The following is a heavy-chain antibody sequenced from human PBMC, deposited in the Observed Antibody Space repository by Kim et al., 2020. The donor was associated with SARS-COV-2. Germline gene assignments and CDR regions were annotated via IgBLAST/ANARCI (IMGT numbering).Heavy chain of an antibody. CDR1: GFTFDAYA. CDR3: AKCSSSYGNDAFDI. J-gene: IGHJ3*02. Sequence: GESLRLSCLASGFTFDAYAMNWVRQAPGKGLEWVSYIRVGGAHPQYADSVKGRFTISRDNSKNTLYLQMNSLRGEDTAVYYCAKCSSSYGNDAFDIWGQGTMVTVSS. D-gene: IGHD3-22*01. CDR2: IRVGGAHP. V-gene: IGHV3-23*01.